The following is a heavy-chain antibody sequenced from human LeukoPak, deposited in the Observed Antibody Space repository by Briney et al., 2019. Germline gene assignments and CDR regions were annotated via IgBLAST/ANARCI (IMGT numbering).Heavy chain of an antibody. CDR2: INHSGST. V-gene: IGHV4-34*01. D-gene: IGHD3-10*01. Sequence: PSETLSLTCAVYGGSFSGYYWSWIRQPPGKGLEWIGEINHSGSTNYNPSLKSRVTISVDTSKNQFSLKLSSVTAADTAVYYCARARGVRGTSTGYYYMDVWGKGTTVTASS. J-gene: IGHJ6*03. CDR3: ARARGVRGTSTGYYYMDV. CDR1: GGSFSGYY.